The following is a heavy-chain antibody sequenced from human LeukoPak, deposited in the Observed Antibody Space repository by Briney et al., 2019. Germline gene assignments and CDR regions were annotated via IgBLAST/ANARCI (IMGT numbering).Heavy chain of an antibody. D-gene: IGHD1-26*01. Sequence: PGGSLRLSCAAYGFTFSNAWMSWVRQAPGKGLEWVGHIKSNTDGGTTDYAAPVKGRFTISRDDSKTTLHLQMNSLKTEDTALYYCATEYYGSYNYWGQGTLVTVSS. V-gene: IGHV3-15*01. J-gene: IGHJ4*02. CDR3: ATEYYGSYNY. CDR2: IKSNTDGGTT. CDR1: GFTFSNAW.